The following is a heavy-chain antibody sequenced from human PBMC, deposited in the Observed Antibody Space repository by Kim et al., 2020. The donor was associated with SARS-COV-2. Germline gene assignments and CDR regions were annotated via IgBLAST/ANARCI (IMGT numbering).Heavy chain of an antibody. CDR1: GFTFSSYG. D-gene: IGHD6-13*01. Sequence: GGSLRLSCAASGFTFSSYGMHWVRQAPGKGLEWVAVISYDGSNKYYADSVKGRFTISRDNSKNTLYLQMNSLRAEDTAVYYCAKSYSSSLDYWGQGTLVT. J-gene: IGHJ4*02. V-gene: IGHV3-30*18. CDR3: AKSYSSSLDY. CDR2: ISYDGSNK.